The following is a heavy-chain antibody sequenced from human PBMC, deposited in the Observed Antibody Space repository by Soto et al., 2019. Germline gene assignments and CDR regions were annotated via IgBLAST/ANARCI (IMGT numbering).Heavy chain of an antibody. CDR2: IYYSGST. D-gene: IGHD5-18*01. V-gene: IGHV4-30-4*01. CDR1: GGSISSGDYY. CDR3: AGIIYGYTFYDY. J-gene: IGHJ4*02. Sequence: QVQLQESGPGLVKPSQTLSLTCTVSGGSISSGDYYWSWIRQPPGKGLEWIGYIYYSGSTYYKPSLRSRVTISVDAPKNQFSRKLSSVTAADTAGYYCAGIIYGYTFYDYWGQGTLVTVSS.